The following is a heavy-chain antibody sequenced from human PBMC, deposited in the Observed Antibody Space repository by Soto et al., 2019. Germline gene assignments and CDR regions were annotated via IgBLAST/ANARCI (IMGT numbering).Heavy chain of an antibody. V-gene: IGHV4-30-4*01. CDR2: IYYSGST. D-gene: IGHD2-15*01. CDR3: ARHTPAISISDH. Sequence: SETLSLTCTVSGGSISSGNYYWSWIRQPPGKGLEWIGYIYYSGSTYYNPSLKSRVTISIDTSKYQFSLKLSSVTAADTAVYYCARHTPAISISDHWGQGTLVTVSS. J-gene: IGHJ4*02. CDR1: GGSISSGNYY.